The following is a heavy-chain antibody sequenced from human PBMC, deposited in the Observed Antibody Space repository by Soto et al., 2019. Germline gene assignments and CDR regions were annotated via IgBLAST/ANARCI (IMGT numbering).Heavy chain of an antibody. J-gene: IGHJ5*02. CDR3: ARRSIAARYWFDP. Sequence: ASVKVSCKASGGTFSSYAISWVRQAPGQGLEWMGGIIPIFGTANYAQKFQGRATITADESTSTAYMELSSLRSEDTAVYYCARRSIAARYWFDPWGQGTLVTVSS. D-gene: IGHD6-6*01. CDR2: IIPIFGTA. V-gene: IGHV1-69*13. CDR1: GGTFSSYA.